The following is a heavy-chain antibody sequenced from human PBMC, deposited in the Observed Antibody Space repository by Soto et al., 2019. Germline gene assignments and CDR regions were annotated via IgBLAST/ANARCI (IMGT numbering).Heavy chain of an antibody. J-gene: IGHJ6*02. CDR3: ARIAASGRGWDV. CDR2: IKQDGSEE. CDR1: GFTFSSYW. V-gene: IGHV3-7*01. D-gene: IGHD6-13*01. Sequence: EVQLVESGGGWVQPGGSLRLSCVDSGFTFSSYWMSWVRQAPVKGLEWVGNIKQDGSEENYADSVKGRFTISRDNAKNSMYLQMNGLRVEDTAVYYCARIAASGRGWDVWGQGTTVVVSS.